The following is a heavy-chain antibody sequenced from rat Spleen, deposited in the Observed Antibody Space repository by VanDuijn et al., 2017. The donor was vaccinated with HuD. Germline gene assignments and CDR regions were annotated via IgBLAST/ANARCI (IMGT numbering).Heavy chain of an antibody. CDR1: GFTFSNYY. J-gene: IGHJ4*01. CDR2: ISTGGGNS. D-gene: IGHD1-11*01. V-gene: IGHV5-25*01. CDR3: ARHYGGYSEYVMDA. Sequence: EVQLVESGGGLVQPGRSMKLSCAASGFTFSNYYMAWVRQAPTKGLEWVASISTGGGNSYYRDYVKGRFTISRDNAKSTLYLQMDSLRSEDTATYYCARHYGGYSEYVMDAWGQGASVTVSS.